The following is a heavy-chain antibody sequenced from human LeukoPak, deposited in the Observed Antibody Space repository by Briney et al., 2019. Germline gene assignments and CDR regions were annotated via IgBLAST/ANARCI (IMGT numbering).Heavy chain of an antibody. D-gene: IGHD3-10*01. CDR2: IIPAFGPT. V-gene: IGHV1-69*13. CDR3: AREGEPAMTLVRGEAFDI. CDR1: GGTFSSYV. J-gene: IGHJ3*02. Sequence: SVKLSCKASGGTFSSYVISWVRQAPGQGLEWMGGIIPAFGPTNYAQRFQGRLTLTADVSASTAYMALSSLTSDDTAVYYCAREGEPAMTLVRGEAFDIWGQGTMVNVSS.